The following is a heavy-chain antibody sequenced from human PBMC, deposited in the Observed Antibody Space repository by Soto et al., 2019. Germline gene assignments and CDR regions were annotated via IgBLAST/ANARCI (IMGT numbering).Heavy chain of an antibody. CDR1: GGSISSGAYS. CDR3: VRDTSGGSDSDCDLSDWFDP. J-gene: IGHJ5*02. Sequence: QLQLRESGAGLVKTSETLSLTCTVSGGSISSGAYSWSWIRQSPGQGLEWLGFIYQSGNTYYSPSLRSRVATSMDKAKNQWSLQLRSVTDADMAVYYCVRDTSGGSDSDCDLSDWFDPWGPGTLVTVSS. V-gene: IGHV4-30-2*06. CDR2: IYQSGNT. D-gene: IGHD2-21*02.